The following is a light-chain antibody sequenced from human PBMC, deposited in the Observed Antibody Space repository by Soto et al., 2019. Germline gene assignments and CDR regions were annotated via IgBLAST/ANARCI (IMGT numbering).Light chain of an antibody. V-gene: IGKV1-5*03. CDR2: KAS. J-gene: IGKJ1*01. Sequence: DIQMTQSPSTLSASVGDRVTVTCRASQSISSWLAWYQQKPGKAPKLLIYKASSLESGVPSRFSGSGSGTEVTLTISSRQPDDFATYYCQQYNSYSWTFGQGTKVEI. CDR1: QSISSW. CDR3: QQYNSYSWT.